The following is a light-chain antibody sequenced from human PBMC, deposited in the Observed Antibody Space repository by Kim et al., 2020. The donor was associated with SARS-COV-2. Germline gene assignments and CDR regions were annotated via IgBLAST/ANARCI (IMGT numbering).Light chain of an antibody. CDR3: QQRRNWPLLT. CDR2: DAS. V-gene: IGKV3-11*01. Sequence: IVLTQSPATLSLSPGERATLSCRASQSVSSNLAWYHQKFGQAPRLLIYDASTRATGIPARFSGSGSGTDFTLTISSLEPEDFAIYYCQQRRNWPLLTFGGGTKVDIK. CDR1: QSVSSN. J-gene: IGKJ4*01.